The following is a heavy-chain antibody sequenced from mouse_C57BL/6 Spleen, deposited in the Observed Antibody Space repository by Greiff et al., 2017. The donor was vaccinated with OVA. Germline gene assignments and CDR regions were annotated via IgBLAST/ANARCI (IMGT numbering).Heavy chain of an antibody. D-gene: IGHD3-2*02. J-gene: IGHJ2*01. CDR1: GYTFTSYW. CDR3: TKDSSGYPYYFDY. V-gene: IGHV1-5*01. Sequence: VQLQQSGPVLARPGASVKMSCKTSGYTFTSYWMHWVKQRPGQGLEWIGAIYPGNSDTSYNQKFKGKAKLTAVTSASTAYMELSSLTNEDSAVYYCTKDSSGYPYYFDYWGQGTTLTVSS. CDR2: IYPGNSDT.